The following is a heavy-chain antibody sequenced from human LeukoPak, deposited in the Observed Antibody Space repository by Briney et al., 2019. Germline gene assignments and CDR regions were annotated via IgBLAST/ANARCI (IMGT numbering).Heavy chain of an antibody. J-gene: IGHJ6*03. Sequence: SGTLSLTCTVSGGSLSSYYWTWIRQSPGKGLEWIANLYSSGSTYYNPSLKSRVTIAVDTAKNHFSLNLSSLTAADTSVYYCARGKKWFGDLWASYYYYFYMDVWGKGTTVTVSS. V-gene: IGHV4-59*01. CDR2: LYSSGST. CDR3: ARGKKWFGDLWASYYYYFYMDV. D-gene: IGHD3-10*01. CDR1: GGSLSSYY.